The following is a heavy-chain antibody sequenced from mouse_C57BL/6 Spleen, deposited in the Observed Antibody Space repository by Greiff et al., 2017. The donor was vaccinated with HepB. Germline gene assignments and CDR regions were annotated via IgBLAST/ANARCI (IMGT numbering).Heavy chain of an antibody. J-gene: IGHJ4*01. CDR2: IYPGSGST. V-gene: IGHV1-55*01. D-gene: IGHD1-1*01. Sequence: VQLQQPGAELVKPGASVKMSCKASGYTFTSYWITWVKQRPGQGLEWIGDIYPGSGSTNYNEKFKSKATLTVDTSSSTAYMQLSSLTSEDSAVYYCARRTTVYYYAMDYWGQGTSVTVSS. CDR3: ARRTTVYYYAMDY. CDR1: GYTFTSYW.